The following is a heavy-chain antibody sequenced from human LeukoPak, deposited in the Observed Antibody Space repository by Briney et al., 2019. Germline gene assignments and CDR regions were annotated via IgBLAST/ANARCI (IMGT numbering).Heavy chain of an antibody. CDR1: GFTFSSYA. V-gene: IGHV3-74*01. D-gene: IGHD1-14*01. Sequence: GGSLRLSCAASGFTFSSYAMSWVRQAPGKGLVWVSRINSDGSSTSYADSVKGRFTISRDNAKNTLYLQMNSLRAEDTAVYYCARVSRMGLSPFDYWGQGTLVTVSS. CDR2: INSDGSST. CDR3: ARVSRMGLSPFDY. J-gene: IGHJ4*02.